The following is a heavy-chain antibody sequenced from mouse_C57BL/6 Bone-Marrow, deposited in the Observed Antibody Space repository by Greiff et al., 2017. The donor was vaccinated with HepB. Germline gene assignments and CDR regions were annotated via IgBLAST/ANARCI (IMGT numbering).Heavy chain of an antibody. CDR2: IRLKSDNYAT. Sequence: EVQLVESGGGLVQPGGSMKLSCVASGFTFSNYWMNWVRQSPEKGLEWVAQIRLKSDNYATHYAESVKGRFTISRDDSKSSVYLQMNNLRAEDTGIYYCALLRPAWFAYWGQGTLVTVSA. J-gene: IGHJ3*01. CDR3: ALLRPAWFAY. D-gene: IGHD1-2*01. CDR1: GFTFSNYW. V-gene: IGHV6-3*01.